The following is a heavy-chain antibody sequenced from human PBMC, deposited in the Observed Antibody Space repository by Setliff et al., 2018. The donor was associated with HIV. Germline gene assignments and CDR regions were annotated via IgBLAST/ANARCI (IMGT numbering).Heavy chain of an antibody. J-gene: IGHJ4*02. D-gene: IGHD3-22*01. CDR3: ASRAIVVIPDY. Sequence: SETLSLTCCFSGYSLSSASYWGWIRQSPEKGLEWIGSISLSGSTYYNPSLRSRVTISVDTSKNQFSLKPNSVTAADTAVYDCASRAIVVIPDYWGQGTLVTVSS. V-gene: IGHV4-38-2*01. CDR2: ISLSGST. CDR1: GYSLSSASY.